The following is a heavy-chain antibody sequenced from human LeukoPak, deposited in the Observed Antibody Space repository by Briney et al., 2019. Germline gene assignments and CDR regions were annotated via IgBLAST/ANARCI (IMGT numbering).Heavy chain of an antibody. V-gene: IGHV3-9*01. CDR1: GFTFDDYA. Sequence: GRSLRLSCAASGFTFDDYAMHWVRQAPGKGLEWVSGISWNSGSIGYADSVKGRFTISRDNAKNSLYLQMNSLRAEDTALYYCAKDFVSGGGYSYVPGFAPGGKGPLVTV. CDR3: AKDFVSGGGYSYVPGFAP. D-gene: IGHD5-18*01. CDR2: ISWNSGSI. J-gene: IGHJ5*02.